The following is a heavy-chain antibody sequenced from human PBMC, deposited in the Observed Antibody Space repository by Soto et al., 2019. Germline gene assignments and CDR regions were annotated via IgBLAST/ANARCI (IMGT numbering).Heavy chain of an antibody. CDR2: IKQDGSEK. CDR1: GFTFSNYW. J-gene: IGHJ4*02. V-gene: IGHV3-7*01. Sequence: EVQLVESGGGLVQPGGSLRLSCAASGFTFSNYWMVWVRQAPEKGPEWVATIKQDGSEKYYVDSVKGRFTISRDNTKNPLYLQMNSLRAEDTALYYCARETRADSFWGQGTLVTVSS. CDR3: ARETRADSF. D-gene: IGHD1-7*01.